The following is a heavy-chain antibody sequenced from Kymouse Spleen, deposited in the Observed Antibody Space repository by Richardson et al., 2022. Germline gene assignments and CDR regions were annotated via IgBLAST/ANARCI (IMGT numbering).Heavy chain of an antibody. V-gene: IGHV3-30*18. CDR1: GFTFSSYG. CDR2: ISYDGSNK. D-gene: IGHD1-26*01. CDR3: AKGQYSGEDY. Sequence: QVQLVESGGGVVQPGRSLRLSCAASGFTFSSYGMHWVRQAPGKGLEWVAVISYDGSNKYYADSVKGRFTISRDNSKNTLYLQMNSLRAEDTAVYYCAKGQYSGEDYWGQGTLVTVSS. J-gene: IGHJ4*02.